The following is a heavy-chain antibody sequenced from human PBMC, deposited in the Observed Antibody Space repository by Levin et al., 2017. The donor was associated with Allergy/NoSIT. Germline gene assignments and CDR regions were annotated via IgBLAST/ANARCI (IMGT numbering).Heavy chain of an antibody. V-gene: IGHV1-8*01. CDR2: INPNSGNT. CDR1: GYTFTSYD. Sequence: ASVKVSCKASGYTFTSYDITWVRQAPGQGLEWMGWINPNSGNTGYAQKFHGRVTMTRNTSQSTVYMELTSLRSDDAAVYFCARLDHYYAGSRTVDYWGQGTLDTVSS. CDR3: ARLDHYYAGSRTVDY. J-gene: IGHJ4*02. D-gene: IGHD3-22*01.